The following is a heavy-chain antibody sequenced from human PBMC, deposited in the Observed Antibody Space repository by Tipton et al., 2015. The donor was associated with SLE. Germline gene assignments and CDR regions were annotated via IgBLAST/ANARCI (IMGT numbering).Heavy chain of an antibody. CDR2: IYYSGST. CDR3: ARVPIVVVGYGMDV. J-gene: IGHJ6*02. V-gene: IGHV4-59*11. D-gene: IGHD2-15*01. CDR1: GGSISSHY. Sequence: TLSLTCTVSGGSISSHYWSWIRQPPGKGLEWIGYIYYSGSTNYNPSLKSRVTISVDTSKNQFSLKLSSVTAADTAVYYCARVPIVVVGYGMDVWGQGTTVTVSS.